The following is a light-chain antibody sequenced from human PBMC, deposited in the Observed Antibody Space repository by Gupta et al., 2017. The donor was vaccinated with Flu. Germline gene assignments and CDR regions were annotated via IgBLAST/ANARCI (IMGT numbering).Light chain of an antibody. CDR2: EVS. Sequence: QSALTQPTSVSGSPGQSVTISCTGTSSDVGSYNRVSWYQQPPGTAPNLMIYEVSNRPSGVPDRFSGSKSGNTASLTISGLQAEDEADYYCSSYTSSSTYVFGTGTKVTVL. CDR3: SSYTSSSTYV. J-gene: IGLJ1*01. V-gene: IGLV2-18*02. CDR1: SSDVGSYNR.